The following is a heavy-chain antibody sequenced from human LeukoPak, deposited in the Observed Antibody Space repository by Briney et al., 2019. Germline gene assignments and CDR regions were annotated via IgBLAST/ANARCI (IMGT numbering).Heavy chain of an antibody. J-gene: IGHJ4*02. V-gene: IGHV4-59*01. CDR1: GGSISSYY. CDR2: IYYSGST. Sequence: SETLSLTCTVSGGSISSYYWSWIRQPPGKGLEWIGYIYYSGSTNYNPSLKSRVTISVDTSKNQFSLKLSSVTAADTAVYYCARNSGSYWGQGTLVTVSS. CDR3: ARNSGSY. D-gene: IGHD1-26*01.